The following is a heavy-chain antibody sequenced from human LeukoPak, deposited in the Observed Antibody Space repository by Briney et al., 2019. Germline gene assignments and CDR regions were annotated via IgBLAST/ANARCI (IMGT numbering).Heavy chain of an antibody. Sequence: PGGSLRLSCAASGFTVSSNYMSWVRQAPGKGPEWVSGISGSGDTTYYADSVKGRFTISRDNSKNTLYLQMNSLGAEDTAVYYCAKDRSDNSSWYCMDVWGQGTTVTVSS. CDR1: GFTVSSNY. D-gene: IGHD6-19*01. J-gene: IGHJ6*02. CDR2: ISGSGDTT. CDR3: AKDRSDNSSWYCMDV. V-gene: IGHV3-23*01.